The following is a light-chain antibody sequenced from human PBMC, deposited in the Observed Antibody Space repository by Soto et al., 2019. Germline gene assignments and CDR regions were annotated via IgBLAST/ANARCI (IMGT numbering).Light chain of an antibody. J-gene: IGKJ3*01. CDR3: QQSYNAPRA. CDR2: RAF. CDR1: QSIRSY. V-gene: IGKV1-39*01. Sequence: DIQMTQSPSSLSASVEDRVTITCRASQSIRSYLNWYQQKSEKAPKLLIYRAFSLQSGVPSRFSGSGSGTEFTLTISNLQLEDFAPYYCQQSYNAPRAFGPGTKVDIK.